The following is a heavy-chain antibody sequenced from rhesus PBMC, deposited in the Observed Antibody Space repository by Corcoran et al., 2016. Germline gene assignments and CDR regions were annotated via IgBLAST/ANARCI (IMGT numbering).Heavy chain of an antibody. CDR2: RSGSGGTI. V-gene: IGHV4-173*01. CDR1: GGSISSNY. CDR3: ARWNPARYFEF. D-gene: IGHD1-1*01. Sequence: QLQLQESGPGLVKPSETLSLTCAVSGGSISSNYWSWIRPTPGKGLEWIGRRSGSGGTIDYNPSLKSRVTSSTDTSKNQFSLKLSSVTAADTAVYSCARWNPARYFEFWGQGALVTVSS. J-gene: IGHJ1*01.